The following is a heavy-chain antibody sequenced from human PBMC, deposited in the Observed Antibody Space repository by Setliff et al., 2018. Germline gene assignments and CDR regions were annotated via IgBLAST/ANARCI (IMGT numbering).Heavy chain of an antibody. CDR3: ARDPGLRSGTWSLDL. CDR2: ISYSGGV. Sequence: SETLSLTCSLSGVTIGGNNYYYWAWIRQPPGKGLEWIGTISYSGGVFYNPSLKSRVAISADTSRIQFSLKLRSVTAADTAVYYCARDPGLRSGTWSLDLWGQGTQVTVPS. CDR1: GVTIGGNNYYY. V-gene: IGHV4-39*07. D-gene: IGHD3-10*01. J-gene: IGHJ5*02.